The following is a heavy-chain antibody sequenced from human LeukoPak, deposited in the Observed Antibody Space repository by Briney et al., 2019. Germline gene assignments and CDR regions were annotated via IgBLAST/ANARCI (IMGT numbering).Heavy chain of an antibody. CDR2: ITDSGSNT. V-gene: IGHV3-23*01. J-gene: IGHJ1*01. D-gene: IGHD4-23*01. Sequence: GGSLRLSCAASGFTFSSSVMSWVRQAPGKGLEYVSVITDSGSNTFYADSVKGRFTISRDNSKNTLYLQMNSLRAEDTAVYYCATGLRWYPFQHWGQGTLVTVSS. CDR1: GFTFSSSV. CDR3: ATGLRWYPFQH.